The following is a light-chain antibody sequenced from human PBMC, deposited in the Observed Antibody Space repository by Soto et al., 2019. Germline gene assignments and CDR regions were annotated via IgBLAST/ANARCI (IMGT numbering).Light chain of an antibody. CDR1: QSVSSSY. V-gene: IGKV3-20*01. Sequence: EIVLTQSPGTLSLSPGERATLSCRASQSVSSSYLAWYQQKPGQAPRLLIYGASSRATGIPDRFSGSGSGTDFTLTISRLQPEDVAVYYYQHYGNLTFGGGTKVEIK. CDR2: GAS. J-gene: IGKJ4*01. CDR3: QHYGNLT.